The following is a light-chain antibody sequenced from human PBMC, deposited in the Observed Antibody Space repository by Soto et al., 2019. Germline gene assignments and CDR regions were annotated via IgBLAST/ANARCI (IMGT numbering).Light chain of an antibody. J-gene: IGKJ2*01. CDR1: QSVSSSY. V-gene: IGKV3D-20*02. CDR3: QQRSNWPRT. CDR2: GAS. Sequence: VVTQSPGTLSLSPGERATLSCRASQSVSSSYLAWYQQKPGQAPRLLIYGASSRATGIPDRFSGSGSGTDFTLTISRLEPEDFAVYYCQQRSNWPRTFGQGTKLEIK.